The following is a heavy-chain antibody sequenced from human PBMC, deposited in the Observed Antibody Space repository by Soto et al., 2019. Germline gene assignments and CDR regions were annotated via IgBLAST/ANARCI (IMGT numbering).Heavy chain of an antibody. CDR2: ISYDGSNK. CDR3: ARDHSAGTTLVLDYYYYGMDV. Sequence: GGSLRLSCAASGFTFSSYAMHWVRQAPGKGLEWVAVISYDGSNKYYADSVKGRFTISRDNSKNTLYLQMNSLRAEDTAVYYCARDHSAGTTLVLDYYYYGMDVWGQGTTVTVSS. D-gene: IGHD1-7*01. V-gene: IGHV3-30-3*01. J-gene: IGHJ6*02. CDR1: GFTFSSYA.